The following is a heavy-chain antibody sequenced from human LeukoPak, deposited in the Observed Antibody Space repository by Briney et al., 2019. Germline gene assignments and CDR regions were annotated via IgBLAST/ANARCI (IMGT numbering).Heavy chain of an antibody. Sequence: PSETLSLTCTVSGGSISSYYWSWIRQPPGKGLEWIGYIYYSGSTNYNPSLKSRVTISVDTSKNQFSLKLSSVTAADTAVYYCARSTYYDFWSGYYRPGSFDYWGQGTLVTVSS. J-gene: IGHJ4*02. V-gene: IGHV4-59*01. CDR3: ARSTYYDFWSGYYRPGSFDY. D-gene: IGHD3-3*01. CDR1: GGSISSYY. CDR2: IYYSGST.